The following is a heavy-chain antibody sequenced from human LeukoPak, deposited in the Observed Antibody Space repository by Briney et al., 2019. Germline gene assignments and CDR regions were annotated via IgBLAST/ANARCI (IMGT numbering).Heavy chain of an antibody. J-gene: IGHJ4*02. V-gene: IGHV4-39*01. CDR2: IYYSGST. Sequence: SETLSLTCTVSGGSINTPNYYWGWIRQPPGKGLEWIGSIYYSGSTYYNPSLKSRVTISVDTSKNQFSLKLSSVTAADTAVYYCARTRYYYNSRSYGAPYYFDYWGQGTLVTVSS. CDR1: GGSINTPNYY. D-gene: IGHD3-10*01. CDR3: ARTRYYYNSRSYGAPYYFDY.